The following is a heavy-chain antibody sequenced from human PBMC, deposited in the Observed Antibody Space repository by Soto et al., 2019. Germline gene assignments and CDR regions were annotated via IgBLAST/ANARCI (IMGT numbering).Heavy chain of an antibody. CDR3: ARDSERITIFGVVAVYYYGMDV. CDR2: TIPIFGTA. D-gene: IGHD3-3*01. CDR1: GGTFSSYA. V-gene: IGHV1-69*13. Sequence: ASVKVSCKASGGTFSSYAISWVRQAPGQGLEWMGGTIPIFGTANYAQKFQGRVTITADESTSTAYMELSSLRSEDTAVYYCARDSERITIFGVVAVYYYGMDVWGQGTTVTVSS. J-gene: IGHJ6*02.